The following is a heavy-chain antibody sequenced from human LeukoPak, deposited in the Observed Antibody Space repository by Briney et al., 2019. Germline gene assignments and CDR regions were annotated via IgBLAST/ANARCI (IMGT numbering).Heavy chain of an antibody. V-gene: IGHV3-23*01. J-gene: IGHJ4*02. Sequence: GGSLRLSCTVSGFTVSSNSMSWVRQAPGRGLEWVSAISGSGGSTYYADSVKGRFTISRDNNKNSLYLQMNSLGAEDTAFYYCAKAESDTSPYYFDYWGQGTLVTVSS. CDR1: GFTVSSNS. CDR3: AKAESDTSPYYFDY. CDR2: ISGSGGST. D-gene: IGHD3-22*01.